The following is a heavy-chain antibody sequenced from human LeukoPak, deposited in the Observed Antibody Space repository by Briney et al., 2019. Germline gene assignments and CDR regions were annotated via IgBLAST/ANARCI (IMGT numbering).Heavy chain of an antibody. CDR3: AREHCTNGVCYTADWFDP. CDR2: IYYSGST. Sequence: PSETLSLTCTVSGGSISSGDYYWSWIRQPPGTGLEWIGYIYYSGSTYYNPSLKSRVTISVDTSKNQFSLKLSSVTAADTAVYYCAREHCTNGVCYTADWFDPWGRGTLVTVSS. V-gene: IGHV4-30-4*01. CDR1: GGSISSGDYY. D-gene: IGHD2-8*01. J-gene: IGHJ5*02.